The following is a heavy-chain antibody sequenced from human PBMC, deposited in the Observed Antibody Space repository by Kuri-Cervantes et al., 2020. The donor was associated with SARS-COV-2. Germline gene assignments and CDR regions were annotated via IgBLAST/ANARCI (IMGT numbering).Heavy chain of an antibody. CDR1: GFTFSSYS. V-gene: IGHV3-48*02. CDR2: ISSSSSTI. J-gene: IGHJ6*02. Sequence: GGSMRLSCAASGFTFSSYSMNWVRQAPGKGLEWVSYISSSSSTIYYADSVKGRFTISRDNAKNSLYLQMNSLRDEDTAVHCCAREAPCRIVGAICYGMDVWGQGTTVTVSS. CDR3: AREAPCRIVGAICYGMDV. D-gene: IGHD1-26*01.